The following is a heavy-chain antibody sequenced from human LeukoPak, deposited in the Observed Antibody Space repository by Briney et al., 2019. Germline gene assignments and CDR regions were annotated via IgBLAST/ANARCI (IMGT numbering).Heavy chain of an antibody. CDR2: IYYSGST. Sequence: PSVTLSLTCTVSGGSISSYYWSWIRQPPGKGLEWIGYIYYSGSTNYNPSLKSRVTISVDTSKNQFSLKLSSVTAANTAVYYCAREPRGSGCYYNGCFDYWGQGTLVTVSS. CDR3: AREPRGSGCYYNGCFDY. D-gene: IGHD3-10*01. J-gene: IGHJ4*02. V-gene: IGHV4-59*01. CDR1: GGSISSYY.